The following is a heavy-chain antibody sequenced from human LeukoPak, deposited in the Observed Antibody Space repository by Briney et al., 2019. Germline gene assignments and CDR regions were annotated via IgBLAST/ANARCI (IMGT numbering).Heavy chain of an antibody. CDR1: GYSFTTYW. V-gene: IGHV5-51*01. CDR3: ARSKSRLSWFDP. CDR2: IYPGDSDT. D-gene: IGHD6-6*01. Sequence: HGESLKISCKGSGYSFTTYWIGWVRQMPGKGLEWMGIIYPGDSDTRYNPSFQGQVTISVDKSISTAYLQWSSLKASDSAMYYCARSKSRLSWFDPWGQGTLVTVSS. J-gene: IGHJ5*02.